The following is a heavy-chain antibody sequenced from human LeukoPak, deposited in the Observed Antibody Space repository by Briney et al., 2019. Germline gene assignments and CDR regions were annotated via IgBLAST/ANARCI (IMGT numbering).Heavy chain of an antibody. CDR3: AKDHYYGSVNDAFDI. J-gene: IGHJ3*02. CDR2: ISGSGGST. CDR1: GFTFSSYA. Sequence: GGSLRLSCAASGFTFSSYAMSWLREAPGKGLEWVSAISGSGGSTYYADSVKGRFTISRDNSKNTLYLQMNSLRAEDTAVYYCAKDHYYGSVNDAFDIWGQGTMVTVSS. D-gene: IGHD3-10*01. V-gene: IGHV3-23*01.